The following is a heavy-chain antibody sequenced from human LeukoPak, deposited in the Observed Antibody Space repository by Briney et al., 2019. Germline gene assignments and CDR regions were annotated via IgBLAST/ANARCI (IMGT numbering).Heavy chain of an antibody. J-gene: IGHJ6*03. CDR3: ARDRYGSGSPSQGGYYYYYMDV. D-gene: IGHD3-10*01. CDR1: GYSISSGYY. CDR2: IYHSGST. V-gene: IGHV4-38-2*02. Sequence: PSETLSLTCTVSGYSISSGYYWGWIRQPPGKGLEWIGSIYHSGSTNYNPSLKSRVTMSVDTSKNQFSLKLSSVTAADTAVYYCARDRYGSGSPSQGGYYYYYMDVWGKGTTVTISS.